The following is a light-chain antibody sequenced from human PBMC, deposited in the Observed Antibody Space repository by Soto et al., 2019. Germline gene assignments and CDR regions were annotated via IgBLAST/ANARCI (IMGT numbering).Light chain of an antibody. CDR2: GAS. CDR3: EQFSSYPLS. J-gene: IGKJ4*01. Sequence: DIRIREAPSTLALSPGERATLSCRASQSVSSNLAWYQQKPGQAPRSLIYGASTRATGIPARFSGSGSGTEFTLTISSLQSEDFVVYYCEQFSSYPLSFGGRAK. CDR1: QSVSSN. V-gene: IGKV3-15*01.